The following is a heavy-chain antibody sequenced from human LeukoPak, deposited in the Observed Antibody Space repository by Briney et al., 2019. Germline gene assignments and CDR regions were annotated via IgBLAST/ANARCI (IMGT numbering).Heavy chain of an antibody. V-gene: IGHV3-48*02. CDR2: ISGSSSTI. CDR1: GFTLSRYS. D-gene: IGHD3-10*01. J-gene: IGHJ4*02. Sequence: GGSLRLSCVASGFTLSRYSVNWVRQAPGKGLEWVSYISGSSSTIYYADSVKGRFTISRDNAKNSLYLQMNSLRDEDTAVYYCATDMVRGVITTYYFDYWGQGTLVTVSS. CDR3: ATDMVRGVITTYYFDY.